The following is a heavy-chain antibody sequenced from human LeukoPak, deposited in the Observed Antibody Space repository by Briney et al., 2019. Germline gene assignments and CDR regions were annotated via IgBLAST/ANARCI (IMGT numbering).Heavy chain of an antibody. Sequence: PSETLSLTCTVSGDSITTYYWNWIRQPPGKGLEWIGYIYYSGTTNYNPSLKSRLTISLDTSKNQFSLKLSSMTAADTAVYYCARATTVTTRLDPWGQGTLVIVSS. CDR3: ARATTVTTRLDP. V-gene: IGHV4-59*12. CDR1: GDSITTYY. J-gene: IGHJ5*02. D-gene: IGHD4-17*01. CDR2: IYYSGTT.